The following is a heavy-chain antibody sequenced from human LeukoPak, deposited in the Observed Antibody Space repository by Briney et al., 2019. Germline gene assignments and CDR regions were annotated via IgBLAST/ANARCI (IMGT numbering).Heavy chain of an antibody. CDR2: ISYDGSNK. V-gene: IGHV3-30*18. J-gene: IGHJ5*02. CDR3: AKGQLDP. Sequence: PGGSLGLSCAASGFTFSSYGMHWVRQAPGKGLEWVAVISYDGSNKYYADSVKGRFTISRDNSKNTLYLQMNSLRAEDTAVYYCAKGQLDPWGQGTLVTVSS. CDR1: GFTFSSYG.